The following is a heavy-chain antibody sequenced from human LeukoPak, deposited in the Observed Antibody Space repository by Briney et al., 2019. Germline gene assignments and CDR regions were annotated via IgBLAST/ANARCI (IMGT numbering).Heavy chain of an antibody. Sequence: ASVKVSCKASGYTFTSYDINWVRQATGQGLEWMGIINPSGGSTSYAQKFQGRVTMTRDTSTSTVYMELSSLRSEDTAVYYCARGYYDFWSGYYWGQGTLVTVSS. CDR3: ARGYYDFWSGYY. V-gene: IGHV1-46*01. D-gene: IGHD3-3*01. CDR1: GYTFTSYD. J-gene: IGHJ4*02. CDR2: INPSGGST.